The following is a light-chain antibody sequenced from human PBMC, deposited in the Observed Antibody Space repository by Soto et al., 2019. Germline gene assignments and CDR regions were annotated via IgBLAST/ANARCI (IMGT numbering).Light chain of an antibody. V-gene: IGKV3-11*01. CDR1: QSVSSY. CDR3: QQRSNWPPKIT. CDR2: DAS. J-gene: IGKJ5*01. Sequence: EIVLTQSPATLSLSLGERATLSCRASQSVSSYLAWYQQKPGHAPRLLIYDASNRATGIPARFSGSGSGTDFTLTISSLEPEDFAVYYCQQRSNWPPKITFGQGTRLEIK.